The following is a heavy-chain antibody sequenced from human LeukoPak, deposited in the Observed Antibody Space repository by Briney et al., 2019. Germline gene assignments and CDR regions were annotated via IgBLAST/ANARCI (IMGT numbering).Heavy chain of an antibody. J-gene: IGHJ6*02. V-gene: IGHV3-21*01. CDR2: ISSSSSYI. Sequence: GGSLRLSCAASGFTFSSYSMNWVRQAPGKGLEWVSSISSSSSYIYYADSVKGRFTISRDNAKNSLYLEMNSLRAEDTAVYYCAREMGYCSGGSCYYGMDVWGQGTTVTVSS. CDR1: GFTFSSYS. CDR3: AREMGYCSGGSCYYGMDV. D-gene: IGHD2-15*01.